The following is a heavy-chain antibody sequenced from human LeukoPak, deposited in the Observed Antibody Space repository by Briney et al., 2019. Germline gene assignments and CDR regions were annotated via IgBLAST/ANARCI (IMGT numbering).Heavy chain of an antibody. CDR2: INPSGGST. J-gene: IGHJ5*02. D-gene: IGHD3-10*01. CDR1: GYTFTSYY. Sequence: ASVKVSCKASGYTFTSYYMHWVRQAPGQGLEWMGIINPSGGSTSYAQKFQGRVTMTRDTSTSTVYMELSSLRSEDTAVYYCARAQRMGRYSYYYGSGSLYNWFDPWGQRTLVTVSS. CDR3: ARAQRMGRYSYYYGSGSLYNWFDP. V-gene: IGHV1-46*01.